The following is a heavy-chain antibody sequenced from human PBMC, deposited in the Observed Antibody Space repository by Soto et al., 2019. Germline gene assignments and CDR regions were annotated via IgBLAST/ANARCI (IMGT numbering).Heavy chain of an antibody. V-gene: IGHV4-39*07. Sequence: SETLSLTCTVSGGSISSDSYYWGWIRQSPEKGLEWIASISYSGSTYYNPSLRGRIRISLDTSRSQFSLMLTSVTAADTAVYYCARLPNIGPNPPFDHWGQGILVTVSS. CDR3: ARLPNIGPNPPFDH. CDR2: ISYSGST. D-gene: IGHD2-15*01. CDR1: GGSISSDSYY. J-gene: IGHJ4*02.